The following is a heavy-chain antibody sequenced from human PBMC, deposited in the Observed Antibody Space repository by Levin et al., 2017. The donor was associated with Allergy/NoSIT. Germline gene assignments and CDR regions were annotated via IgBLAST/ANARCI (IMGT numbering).Heavy chain of an antibody. J-gene: IGHJ6*02. CDR3: ARPMSPSALYYGMDV. V-gene: IGHV5-51*01. CDR1: GYSFTSYW. Sequence: AGGSLRLSCKGSGYSFTSYWIGWVRQMPGKGLEWMGIIYPGDSDTRYSPSFQGQVTISADKSISTAYLQWSSLKASDTAMYYCARPMSPSALYYGMDVWGQGTTVTVSS. CDR2: IYPGDSDT. D-gene: IGHD2-2*01.